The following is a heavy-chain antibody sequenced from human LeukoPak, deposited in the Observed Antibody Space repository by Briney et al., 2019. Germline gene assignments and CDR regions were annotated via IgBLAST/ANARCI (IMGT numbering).Heavy chain of an antibody. CDR2: ISGSGGST. CDR3: ARDGYYYDSSVGNDY. D-gene: IGHD3-22*01. J-gene: IGHJ4*02. CDR1: GFTFSSYA. V-gene: IGHV3-23*01. Sequence: GGSLRLSCAASGFTFSSYAMSWVRQAPGKGLEWVSAISGSGGSTYYADSVKGRFTISRDNAKNSLYLQMNSLRAEDTAVYYCARDGYYYDSSVGNDYWGQGTLVTVSS.